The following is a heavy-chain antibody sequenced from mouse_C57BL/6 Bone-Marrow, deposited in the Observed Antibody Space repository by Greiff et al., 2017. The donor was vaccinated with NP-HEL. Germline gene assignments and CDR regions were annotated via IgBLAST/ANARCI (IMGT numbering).Heavy chain of an antibody. Sequence: QVQLQQPGAELVRPGSSVKLSCKASGYTFTSYWMDWVKQRPGQGLEWIGNIYPSDSDTHYNQKFKDKATLTVDKSSSTAYMQLSSLTSEDSAVYYCAGGTYDDYFWCAYWGQGTLVTVSA. V-gene: IGHV1-61*01. CDR3: AGGTYDDYFWCAY. CDR2: IYPSDSDT. CDR1: GYTFTSYW. J-gene: IGHJ3*01. D-gene: IGHD2-3*01.